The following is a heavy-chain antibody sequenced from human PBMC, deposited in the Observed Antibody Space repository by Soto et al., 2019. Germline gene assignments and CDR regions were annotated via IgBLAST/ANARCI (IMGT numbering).Heavy chain of an antibody. CDR3: ARIQIVGATTLSSFDY. J-gene: IGHJ4*02. CDR1: GFSLSTSGMC. D-gene: IGHD1-26*01. V-gene: IGHV2-70*11. Sequence: SGPTLVNPTQTLTLTCTFSGFSLSTSGMCVSWIRQPPGKALEWLARIDWDDDKYYSTSLKTRLTISKDASKNQVVLTMTNMDPVDTATYYCARIQIVGATTLSSFDYWGQGTLVTVSS. CDR2: IDWDDDK.